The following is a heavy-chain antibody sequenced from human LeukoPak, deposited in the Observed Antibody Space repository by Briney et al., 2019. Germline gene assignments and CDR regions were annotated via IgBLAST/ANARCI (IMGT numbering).Heavy chain of an antibody. D-gene: IGHD3-3*01. CDR3: ASTQIRGVVIGWFDP. CDR2: VYYSGST. CDR1: GGSLSGFY. J-gene: IGHJ5*02. Sequence: SETLSLTCTVSGGSLSGFYWSWIRQPPGKGLEWIGYVYYSGSTTYNPSLKSRVTISVDTSKNQFSLRLGSVTAADTAVYYCASTQIRGVVIGWFDPWGQGTLVTVSS. V-gene: IGHV4-59*01.